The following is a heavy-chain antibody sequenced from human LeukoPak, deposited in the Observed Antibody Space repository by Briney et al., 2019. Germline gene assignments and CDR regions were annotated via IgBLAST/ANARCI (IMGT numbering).Heavy chain of an antibody. J-gene: IGHJ5*02. CDR1: GYTFTSYY. CDR2: INPSGGST. Sequence: ASVKVSCKASGYTFTSYYMHWVRQAPGQGLEWMGIINPSGGSTSYAQKSQGRVTMTRDTSTSTVYMELSSLRSEDTAVYYCARGRYFDWLLSDYTTEGFDPWGQGTLVTVSS. V-gene: IGHV1-46*01. D-gene: IGHD3-9*01. CDR3: ARGRYFDWLLSDYTTEGFDP.